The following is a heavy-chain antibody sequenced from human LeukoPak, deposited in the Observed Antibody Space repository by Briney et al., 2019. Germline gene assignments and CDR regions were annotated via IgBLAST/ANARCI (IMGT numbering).Heavy chain of an antibody. Sequence: SETLSLTCTVSGGSISSSTYYWGWIRQPPGKGLEWIGTIYYSGSTYHNPSLKGRVTISVDTSKNQFSLKLSSVTAADTAVYYCARDGGYDILTGYPYYYYMDVWGKGTTVTVSS. CDR1: GGSISSSTYY. V-gene: IGHV4-39*07. CDR2: IYYSGST. CDR3: ARDGGYDILTGYPYYYYMDV. D-gene: IGHD3-9*01. J-gene: IGHJ6*03.